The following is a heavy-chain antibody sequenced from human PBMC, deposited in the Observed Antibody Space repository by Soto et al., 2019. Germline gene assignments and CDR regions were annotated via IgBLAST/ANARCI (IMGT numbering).Heavy chain of an antibody. CDR3: ARRYGDPSSAAGFDC. CDR1: GYTDTTYG. J-gene: IGHJ4*02. V-gene: IGHV1-18*01. CDR2: ISPYNGKT. D-gene: IGHD4-17*01. Sequence: QVQLVQSGAEVKKPGASVKVSCKASGYTDTTYGFNWVRQAPGQGLEWMGWISPYNGKTKFAQKVQGRVTLTTDTATNTAYMELRSLRSDDTAVYYCARRYGDPSSAAGFDCWGQGTLVTVSS.